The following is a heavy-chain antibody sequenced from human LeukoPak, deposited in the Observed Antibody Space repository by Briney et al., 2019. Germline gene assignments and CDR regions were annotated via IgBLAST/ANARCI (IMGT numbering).Heavy chain of an antibody. CDR2: IYYSGST. J-gene: IGHJ6*02. CDR3: ARRPRIFYYCMDV. V-gene: IGHV4-59*08. D-gene: IGHD3-3*01. CDR1: GGSLSSYY. Sequence: SQTLSLTCTVSGGSLSSYYRSWIRQPPGKGLEWVGYIYYSGSTNYNPALKSRVTISVDTSKNQVSLKLSSVTAADTAVYYCARRPRIFYYCMDVWGQGTTVTVSS.